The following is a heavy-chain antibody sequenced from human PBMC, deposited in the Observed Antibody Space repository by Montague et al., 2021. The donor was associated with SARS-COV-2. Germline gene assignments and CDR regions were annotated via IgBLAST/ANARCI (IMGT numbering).Heavy chain of an antibody. CDR1: GFSLSTSGMF. D-gene: IGHD3-22*01. CDR3: TQSNHYYVSDYSGFAN. V-gene: IGHV2-70*01. CDR2: INWNDEK. J-gene: IGHJ4*02. Sequence: PALVKPTQTLTLTCAFSGFSLSTSGMFVSWIRQPPGKALEWLAIINWNDEKLYSPSLKTRLTISKDTSKNQVVLILTNLDPVDTGTYYCTQSNHYYVSDYSGFANWGQGTLVTVSS.